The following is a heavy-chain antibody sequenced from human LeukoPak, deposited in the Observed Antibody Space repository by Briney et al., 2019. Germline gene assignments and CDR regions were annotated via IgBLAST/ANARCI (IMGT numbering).Heavy chain of an antibody. CDR2: IYYSGST. V-gene: IGHV4-59*01. CDR3: ARDEGYGSGSYFDY. J-gene: IGHJ4*02. CDR1: GGSFSGYY. Sequence: SETLSLTCAVYGGSFSGYYWSWIRQPPGKGLEWIGYIYYSGSTNYNPSLKSRVTISVDTSKNQFSLKLSSVTAADTAVYYCARDEGYGSGSYFDYWGQGTLVTVSS. D-gene: IGHD3-10*01.